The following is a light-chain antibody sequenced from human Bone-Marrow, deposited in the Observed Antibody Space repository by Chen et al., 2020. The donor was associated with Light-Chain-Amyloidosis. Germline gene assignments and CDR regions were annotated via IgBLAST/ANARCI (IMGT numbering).Light chain of an antibody. V-gene: IGLV3-21*02. J-gene: IGLJ3*02. Sequence: SYVLTQPSSVSVAPGQTATIACGGNNIGSTSVHWYQQTPGQALPLVVYDDSDRASGIPERLSGSNCGNTATLTKSRVEAGDEADYYCEVWDRSSDRPVFGGGTKLNVL. CDR3: EVWDRSSDRPV. CDR1: NIGSTS. CDR2: DDS.